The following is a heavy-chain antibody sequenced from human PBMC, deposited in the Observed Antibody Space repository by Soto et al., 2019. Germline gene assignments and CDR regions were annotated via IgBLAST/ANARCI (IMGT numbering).Heavy chain of an antibody. CDR3: ARATDPYYYYYYMDV. V-gene: IGHV1-58*01. J-gene: IGHJ6*03. CDR1: GFSITSSA. Sequence: GASVKVACKASGFSITSSAGQWVRKARGQRLEWIGWIVVGSGNTNYAQKFQERVTITRDMSISTAYMELSSLRAEDTAVYYCARATDPYYYYYYMDVWGKGTTVTVSS. CDR2: IVVGSGNT.